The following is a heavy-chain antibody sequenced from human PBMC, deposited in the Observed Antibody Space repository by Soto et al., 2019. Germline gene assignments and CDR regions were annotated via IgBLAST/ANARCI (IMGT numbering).Heavy chain of an antibody. CDR2: IYYSGST. J-gene: IGHJ3*02. V-gene: IGHV4-39*01. CDR3: ARARDGYNTDAFDI. CDR1: GGSISSSSYY. Sequence: SETLSLTCTVSGGSISSSSYYWGWIRQPPGKGLEWIGSIYYSGSTYYNPSLKSRVTISVDTSKNQLSLKLSSVTAADTVVYYCARARDGYNTDAFDIWGQGTMVTVSS. D-gene: IGHD5-12*01.